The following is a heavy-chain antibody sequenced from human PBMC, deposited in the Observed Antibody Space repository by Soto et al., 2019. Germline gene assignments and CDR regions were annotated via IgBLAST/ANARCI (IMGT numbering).Heavy chain of an antibody. CDR1: GGSINSGAYY. V-gene: IGHV4-30-4*01. CDR3: ARYRYSDSLKEYYFDY. Sequence: KPSETLSLTCTVSGGSINSGAYYWSWIRQPPGKGLEWIGNLYYTGSTYYNPSLKSRVTISVDTSKKQFSLMVTSVTAADTAVYYCARYRYSDSLKEYYFDYWGQGTLVTVSS. D-gene: IGHD3-22*01. J-gene: IGHJ4*02. CDR2: LYYTGST.